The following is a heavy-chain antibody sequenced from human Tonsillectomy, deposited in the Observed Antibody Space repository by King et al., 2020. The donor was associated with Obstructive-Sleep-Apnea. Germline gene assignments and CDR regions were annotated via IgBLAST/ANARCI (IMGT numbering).Heavy chain of an antibody. CDR1: GYTFTSYG. J-gene: IGHJ4*02. V-gene: IGHV1-18*01. Sequence: VQLVESGAEVKKPGASVKVSCKASGYTFTSYGISWVRQAPGQGLEWMGWISAYNGNTNYAQKLQGRVTMTTDTSTSTAYMELRSLGSDDTAVYYCARDRADYYDSSGYYDYWGQGTLVTVSS. CDR2: ISAYNGNT. CDR3: ARDRADYYDSSGYYDY. D-gene: IGHD3-22*01.